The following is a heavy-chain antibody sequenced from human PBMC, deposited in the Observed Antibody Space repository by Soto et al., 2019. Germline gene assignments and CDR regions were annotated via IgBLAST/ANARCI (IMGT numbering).Heavy chain of an antibody. J-gene: IGHJ4*02. V-gene: IGHV1-18*01. Sequence: QVQLEQSGAEVKKPGDSVKVSCKASGYTFTHFYITWVRQAPGQGLEWMGAISPHNFNTNYAQKFRGRVTLTTEKSTKTAYMDLRRLTSDDTAVYYCARDEGGYDILTGYYKAHHFDYWGQGVPVTVSS. CDR3: ARDEGGYDILTGYYKAHHFDY. CDR1: GYTFTHFY. CDR2: ISPHNFNT. D-gene: IGHD3-9*01.